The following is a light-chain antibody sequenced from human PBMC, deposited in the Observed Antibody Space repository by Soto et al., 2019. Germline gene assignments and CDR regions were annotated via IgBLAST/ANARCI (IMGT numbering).Light chain of an antibody. J-gene: IGLJ1*01. CDR2: NNN. CDR3: ASWDESLTGLYV. Sequence: QSVLAQPPSVSGTPGQRVTISCSGGSSNIGSGTVNWYQQLPGTAPKLLIYNNNQRPSGVPDRFSGSKSGTSGSLAISGLQSEDEADYYCASWDESLTGLYVLGTGTKVTV. V-gene: IGLV1-44*01. CDR1: SSNIGSGT.